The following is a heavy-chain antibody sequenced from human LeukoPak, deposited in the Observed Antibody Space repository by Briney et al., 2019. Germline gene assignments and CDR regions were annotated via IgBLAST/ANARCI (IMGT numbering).Heavy chain of an antibody. CDR1: GYTFTSYG. CDR3: ARGVRGYCSSTSCYYFY. Sequence: ASVKVSCKASGYTFTSYGISWVRQAPGQGLEWMGWMNPNSGNTGYAQKFQGRVTMTRNTSISTAYMELSSLRSEDTAVYYCARGVRGYCSSTSCYYFYWGQGTLVTVSS. V-gene: IGHV1-8*02. D-gene: IGHD2-2*01. J-gene: IGHJ4*02. CDR2: MNPNSGNT.